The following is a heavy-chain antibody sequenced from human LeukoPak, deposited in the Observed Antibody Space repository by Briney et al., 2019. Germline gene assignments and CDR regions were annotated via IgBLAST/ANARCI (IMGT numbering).Heavy chain of an antibody. Sequence: SETLSLTCTVSGGSISSYYWSWIRQPPGKGLEWIGYIYYSGSTNYNPSLKSRVTISLDTSKNQFSLKLSSVTAADTAVYYCARGAYCSTTSCYYFDYWGQGTLATVSS. CDR2: IYYSGST. CDR1: GGSISSYY. CDR3: ARGAYCSTTSCYYFDY. J-gene: IGHJ4*02. V-gene: IGHV4-59*01. D-gene: IGHD2-2*01.